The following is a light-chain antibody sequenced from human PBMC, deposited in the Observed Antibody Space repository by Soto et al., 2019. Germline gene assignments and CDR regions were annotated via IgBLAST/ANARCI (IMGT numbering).Light chain of an antibody. CDR3: SSHTSSSIWV. Sequence: QSALTQPASVSGSPGQSITISCTGTSSDVGDYNFVSWYQPLPGKAPKLMIYEVSHRPSGVSNRFSGSKSGNTASLTIYGLLAEDEAHYYCSSHTSSSIWVFGGGTKVTVL. CDR1: SSDVGDYNF. J-gene: IGLJ3*02. V-gene: IGLV2-14*03. CDR2: EVS.